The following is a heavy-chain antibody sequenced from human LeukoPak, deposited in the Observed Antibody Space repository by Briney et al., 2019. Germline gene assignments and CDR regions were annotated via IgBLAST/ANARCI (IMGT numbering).Heavy chain of an antibody. V-gene: IGHV3-43*02. CDR3: AKLEVVPDPWADALDI. Sequence: PEGSLRLSCVASGFTFGAYAMHWVRQAPGKGLEWVSFISGHGGTTYYVDSVKGRFAISRDNTNNSLYLEMNSLTTEDTALYYCAKLEVVPDPWADALDIWGQGTMVTVSS. CDR2: ISGHGGTT. CDR1: GFTFGAYA. D-gene: IGHD3-22*01. J-gene: IGHJ3*02.